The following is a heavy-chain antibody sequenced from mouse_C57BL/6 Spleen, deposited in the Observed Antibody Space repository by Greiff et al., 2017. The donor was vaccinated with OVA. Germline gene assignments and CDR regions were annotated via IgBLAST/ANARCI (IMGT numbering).Heavy chain of an antibody. J-gene: IGHJ1*03. V-gene: IGHV5-4*03. Sequence: EVMLVESGGGLVKPGGSLKLSCAASGFTFSSYAMSWVRQTPEKRLEWVATISDGGSYTYYPDNVKGRFTISRDNAKNNLYLQMSHLKSEDTAMYYCARGYHYYGSSYGYFDVWGTGTTVTVSS. D-gene: IGHD1-1*01. CDR3: ARGYHYYGSSYGYFDV. CDR1: GFTFSSYA. CDR2: ISDGGSYT.